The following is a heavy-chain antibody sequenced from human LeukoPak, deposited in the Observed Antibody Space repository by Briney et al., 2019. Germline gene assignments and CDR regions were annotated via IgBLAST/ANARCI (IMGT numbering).Heavy chain of an antibody. Sequence: SETLSLTCTVSGGSISNYYWSWIRQHPGKGLEWIGYIYYSGSTYYNPSLKSRVTISVDTSKNQFSLKLSSVTAADTAVYYCAREPLLYCSSTSCGAFDIWGQGTMVTVSS. CDR1: GGSISNYY. V-gene: IGHV4-59*06. CDR3: AREPLLYCSSTSCGAFDI. CDR2: IYYSGST. D-gene: IGHD2-2*01. J-gene: IGHJ3*02.